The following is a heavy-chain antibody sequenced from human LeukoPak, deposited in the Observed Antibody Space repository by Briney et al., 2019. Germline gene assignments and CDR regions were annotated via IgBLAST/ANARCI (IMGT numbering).Heavy chain of an antibody. Sequence: SVKVSCKASGGTFSSYAISWVRQAPGQGLEWMGGIIPIFGKANYAQKFQGRVTITADASTSTAYMELSSLRSEDTAVYYCARGPLWFGDSLSHFDYWGQGTLVTVSS. CDR2: IIPIFGKA. D-gene: IGHD3-10*01. CDR3: ARGPLWFGDSLSHFDY. CDR1: GGTFSSYA. V-gene: IGHV1-69*13. J-gene: IGHJ4*02.